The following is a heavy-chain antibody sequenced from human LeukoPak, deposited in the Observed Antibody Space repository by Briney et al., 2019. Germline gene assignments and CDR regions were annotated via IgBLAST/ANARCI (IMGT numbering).Heavy chain of an antibody. Sequence: SETLSLTCTVSGGSISSYYWSWIRQPPGKGLEWIGYIYYSGSTNYNPSLKSRVTISVDTSKNQFSLKLSSVTAADTAVYYCARGRDGYKYSDYWGQGTLVTVSS. CDR1: GGSISSYY. V-gene: IGHV4-59*01. CDR2: IYYSGST. J-gene: IGHJ4*02. D-gene: IGHD5-24*01. CDR3: ARGRDGYKYSDY.